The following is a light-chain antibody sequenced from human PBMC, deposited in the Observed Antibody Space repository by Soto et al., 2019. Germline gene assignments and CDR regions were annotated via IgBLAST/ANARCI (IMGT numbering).Light chain of an antibody. Sequence: QSVLTQPPSVSGAPGQRVTISCTGSSSNIGAGYDVHWYQQLPGTAPKLLIYGNSNRPSGVPDRFSGSKSGTSASLAITGRLAEDEADYYCQSYDSSLSGYVVFGGGPKLTVL. CDR1: SSNIGAGYD. CDR2: GNS. J-gene: IGLJ2*01. V-gene: IGLV1-40*01. CDR3: QSYDSSLSGYVV.